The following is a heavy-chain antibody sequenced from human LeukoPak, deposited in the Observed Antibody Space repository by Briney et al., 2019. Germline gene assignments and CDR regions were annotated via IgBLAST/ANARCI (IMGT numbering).Heavy chain of an antibody. Sequence: PGGSLRLSCAASGFTFSSYSMNWVRQAPGKGLEWISFISSSGSPIYYAGSVTGRFTISRDNGKNSLYLQMNSLRDEDTAVYYCARGVEGSYYYDSSGKGNALDIWGQGTMVTVYS. V-gene: IGHV3-48*02. D-gene: IGHD3-22*01. J-gene: IGHJ3*02. CDR2: ISSSGSPI. CDR3: ARGVEGSYYYDSSGKGNALDI. CDR1: GFTFSSYS.